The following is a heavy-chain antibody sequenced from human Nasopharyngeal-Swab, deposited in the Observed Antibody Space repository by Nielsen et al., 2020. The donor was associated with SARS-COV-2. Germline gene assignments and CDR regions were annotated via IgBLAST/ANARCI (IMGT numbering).Heavy chain of an antibody. D-gene: IGHD5-18*01. CDR2: IYYSGST. CDR1: GGSISSSSYY. V-gene: IGHV4-39*01. CDR3: ARQRTAMVLDY. J-gene: IGHJ4*02. Sequence: GSLRLSCTVSGGSISSSSYYWGWIRQPPGKGLEWIGSIYYSGSTYYNPSLKSRVTISVDTSKNQFSLKLSSVTAADTAVYYCARQRTAMVLDYWGQGTLVTVSS.